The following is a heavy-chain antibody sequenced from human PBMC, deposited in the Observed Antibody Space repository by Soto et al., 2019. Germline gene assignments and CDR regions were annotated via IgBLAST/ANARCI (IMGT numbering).Heavy chain of an antibody. Sequence: SETLSLTCTVSGGSISSGDYYWSWIRQPPGKGLEWIGYIYYSGSTYYNPSLKSRVTISVDTSKNQFSLKLSSVTAADTAVYYCARAGDGSGYYTPSDYRGQGTLVTVS. CDR3: ARAGDGSGYYTPSDY. CDR2: IYYSGST. D-gene: IGHD3-3*01. J-gene: IGHJ4*02. CDR1: GGSISSGDYY. V-gene: IGHV4-30-4*01.